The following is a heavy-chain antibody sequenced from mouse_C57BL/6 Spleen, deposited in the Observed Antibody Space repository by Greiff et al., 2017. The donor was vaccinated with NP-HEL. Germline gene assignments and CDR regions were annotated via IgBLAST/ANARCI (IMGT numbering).Heavy chain of an antibody. CDR1: GYTFTSYW. V-gene: IGHV1-7*01. CDR2: INPSSGYT. J-gene: IGHJ1*03. D-gene: IGHD1-1*01. Sequence: VQLQQSGAELAKPGASVKLSCKASGYTFTSYWMHGVKQRPGQGLAWIGYINPSSGYTKYNQKFKDKATLTANKSSSTAYMQSSSRPYEDSAVYYCARSQYYYGSSHGYFDLGGTGTTVTVSP. CDR3: ARSQYYYGSSHGYFDL.